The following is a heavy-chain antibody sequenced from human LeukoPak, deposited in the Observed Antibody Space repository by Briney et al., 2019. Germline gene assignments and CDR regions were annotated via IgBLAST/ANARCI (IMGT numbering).Heavy chain of an antibody. D-gene: IGHD3-22*01. CDR2: IIPILGIA. CDR3: ASSHYYYDSSGGGYYYYYGMDV. V-gene: IGHV1-69*04. J-gene: IGHJ6*02. CDR1: GYTFTSYA. Sequence: SVKVSCKASGYTFTSYAISWARQAPGQGLEWMGRIIPILGIANYAQKFQGRVTITADKSTSTAYMELSSLRSEDTAVYYCASSHYYYDSSGGGYYYYYGMDVWGQGTTVTVSS.